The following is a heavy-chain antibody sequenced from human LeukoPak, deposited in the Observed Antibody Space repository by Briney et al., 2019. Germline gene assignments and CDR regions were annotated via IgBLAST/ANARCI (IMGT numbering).Heavy chain of an antibody. J-gene: IGHJ4*02. CDR2: IYYSGST. Sequence: SETLSLTCAVSGGSISSYYWSWIRQPPGKGLEWIGYIYYSGSTNYNPSLKSRVTISVDTSKNQFSLKLSSVTAADTAVYYCARQGLLWFGELLNYFDYWGQGTLVTVSS. V-gene: IGHV4-59*08. CDR3: ARQGLLWFGELLNYFDY. D-gene: IGHD3-10*01. CDR1: GGSISSYY.